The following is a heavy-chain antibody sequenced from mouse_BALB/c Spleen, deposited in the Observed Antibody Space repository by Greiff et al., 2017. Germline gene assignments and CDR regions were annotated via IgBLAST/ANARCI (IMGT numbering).Heavy chain of an antibody. V-gene: IGHV1S81*02. D-gene: IGHD1-1*01. CDR1: GYPFPSYC. J-gene: IGHJ4*01. Sequence: QVQLQQSGAELVKPGASVKLSCKASGYPFPSYCMYWVKQRPGHGLEWIGEINPSNGGTNFNEKFKSKATLTVDKSSSTAYMQLSSLTSEDSAVYYCARLYYYGRSYAMDYWGQGTSVTVSS. CDR2: INPSNGGT. CDR3: ARLYYYGRSYAMDY.